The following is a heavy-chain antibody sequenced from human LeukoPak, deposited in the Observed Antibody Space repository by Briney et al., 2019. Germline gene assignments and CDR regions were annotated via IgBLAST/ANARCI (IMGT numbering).Heavy chain of an antibody. Sequence: GASVKVSCKASGYTFTSYGISWVRQAPGQGLEWMGIINRSGGRTIYAQKFQGRVTMTRDTSTSTVYMELSSLRSEDTAVYYCARDGYGEDYYYMDVWGKGTTVTISS. V-gene: IGHV1-46*01. J-gene: IGHJ6*03. CDR2: INRSGGRT. CDR3: ARDGYGEDYYYMDV. D-gene: IGHD4-17*01. CDR1: GYTFTSYG.